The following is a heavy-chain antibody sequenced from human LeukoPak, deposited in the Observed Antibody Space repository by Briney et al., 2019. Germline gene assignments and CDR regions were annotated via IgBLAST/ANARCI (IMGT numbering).Heavy chain of an antibody. CDR2: ISGSGGST. CDR3: AKVDIVENWFDP. D-gene: IGHD3-22*01. V-gene: IGHV3-23*01. J-gene: IGHJ5*02. Sequence: GGSLRLSCAASGFTISSYAMSWVRQAPGKGLEWVSAISGSGGSTYYADSVKGRFTISRDNSKNTLFLQMNSLRAEDTAVYYCAKVDIVENWFDPWGQGTLVTVSS. CDR1: GFTISSYA.